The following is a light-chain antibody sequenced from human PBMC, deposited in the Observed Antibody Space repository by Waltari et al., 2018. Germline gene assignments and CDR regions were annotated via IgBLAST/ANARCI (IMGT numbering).Light chain of an antibody. Sequence: DIQMTQSPSSLSASVGDRVTITCRASQSTSTYLNWYQQKPGKAPKLLIYAASILQSGVPSRFSGSGSGTDFTLTISSLQPEDFATYYCQQSHSTPLTFGGGTKVEIK. CDR2: AAS. V-gene: IGKV1-39*01. J-gene: IGKJ4*01. CDR1: QSTSTY. CDR3: QQSHSTPLT.